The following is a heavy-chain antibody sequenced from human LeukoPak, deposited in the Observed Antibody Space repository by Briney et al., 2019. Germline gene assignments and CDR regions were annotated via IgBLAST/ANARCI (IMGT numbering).Heavy chain of an antibody. CDR3: AKDSGLDYRYGLFDY. CDR2: TSSDGNNK. Sequence: PGGSLRLSCAASGXTFSYYAMHWVRQAPGKGLEWVAITSSDGNNKYYADSVKGRFTISRDNSNNTLYLQMNSLRPEDTAVYYCAKDSGLDYRYGLFDYWGQGTLVTVSS. CDR1: GXTFSYYA. J-gene: IGHJ4*02. V-gene: IGHV3-30-3*01. D-gene: IGHD5-18*01.